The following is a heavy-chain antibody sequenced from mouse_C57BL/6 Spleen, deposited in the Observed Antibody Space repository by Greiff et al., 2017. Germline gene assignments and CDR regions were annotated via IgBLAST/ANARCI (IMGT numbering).Heavy chain of an antibody. CDR2: ISDGGSYT. CDR1: GFTFSSYA. D-gene: IGHD3-2*02. CDR3: ARDGSGYLYAMDY. J-gene: IGHJ4*01. V-gene: IGHV5-4*01. Sequence: EVMLVESGGGLVKPGGSLKLSCAASGFTFSSYAMSWVRQTPEKRLEWVATISDGGSYTYYPDNVKGRFTISRDNAKNNLYLQMSHLKSEDTAMYYCARDGSGYLYAMDYWGQGTSVTVSS.